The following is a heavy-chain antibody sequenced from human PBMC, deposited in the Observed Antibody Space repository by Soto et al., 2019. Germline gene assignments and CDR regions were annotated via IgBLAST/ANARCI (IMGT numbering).Heavy chain of an antibody. J-gene: IGHJ6*02. Sequence: RLSCAASGFTVSSSYMSWVRQAPGKGLEWVSLIFSGGGTFYADSVKGRFTISRDNSKNTLFLQMNSLRADDTAVYYCARDGTINSAPYYGMDVWGQGTTVTVSS. V-gene: IGHV3-53*01. CDR2: IFSGGGT. D-gene: IGHD1-1*01. CDR1: GFTVSSSY. CDR3: ARDGTINSAPYYGMDV.